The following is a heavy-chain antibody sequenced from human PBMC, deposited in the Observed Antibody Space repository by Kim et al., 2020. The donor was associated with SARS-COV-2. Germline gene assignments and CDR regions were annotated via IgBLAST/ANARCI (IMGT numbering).Heavy chain of an antibody. V-gene: IGHV4-61*02. Sequence: SETLSLTCTVSGGSISSGSYYWSWIRQPAGKGLEWIGRIYTSGSTNYNPSLKSRVTISVDTSKNQFSLKLSSVTAADTAVYYCARYRPKHIVVVTAKITDWYFDLWGRGTLVTVSS. CDR3: ARYRPKHIVVVTAKITDWYFDL. CDR1: GGSISSGSYY. CDR2: IYTSGST. J-gene: IGHJ2*01. D-gene: IGHD2-21*02.